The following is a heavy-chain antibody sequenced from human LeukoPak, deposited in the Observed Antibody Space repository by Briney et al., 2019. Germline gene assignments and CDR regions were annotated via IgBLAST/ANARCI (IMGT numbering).Heavy chain of an antibody. V-gene: IGHV3-7*01. D-gene: IGHD3-22*01. CDR3: ARSGSGYYANFDY. CDR1: GFTFSSYW. J-gene: IGHJ4*02. Sequence: GGSLRLSCAASGFTFSSYWMSWVRQAPGKGREWVANIKQDGSEKYYVDSVKGRFTISRDNAKNSLYLQMNSLRAEDTAVYYCARSGSGYYANFDYWGQGTLVTVSS. CDR2: IKQDGSEK.